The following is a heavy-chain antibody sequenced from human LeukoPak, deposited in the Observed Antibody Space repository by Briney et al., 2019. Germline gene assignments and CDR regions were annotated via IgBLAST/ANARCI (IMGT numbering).Heavy chain of an antibody. V-gene: IGHV3-21*01. CDR3: ASGIAAAWFDP. D-gene: IGHD6-13*01. Sequence: GGSLRLSCAASGFTFSSYSMNWVRQAPGKGLEWVSSISSSSSYIYYADSVKGRFTISRDNAKNSLYLQMNSLRAEDTAVYYCASGIAAAWFDPRGQGTLVTVSS. CDR1: GFTFSSYS. J-gene: IGHJ5*02. CDR2: ISSSSSYI.